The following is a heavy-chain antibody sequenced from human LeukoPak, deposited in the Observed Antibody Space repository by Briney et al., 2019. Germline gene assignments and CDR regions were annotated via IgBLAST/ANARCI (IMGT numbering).Heavy chain of an antibody. D-gene: IGHD2-21*02. J-gene: IGHJ4*02. Sequence: PSETQSLTCAVSGASVNSGSYYWSWIRQHPGKGLEWIGYIYYTGITNYNPSLKSRVTISVDTSKNQFSLNLNSATAADTAVYYCATSQCGSDCYLAGDYWGQGTLVTVSS. CDR3: ATSQCGSDCYLAGDY. CDR1: GASVNSGSYY. CDR2: IYYTGIT. V-gene: IGHV4-61*01.